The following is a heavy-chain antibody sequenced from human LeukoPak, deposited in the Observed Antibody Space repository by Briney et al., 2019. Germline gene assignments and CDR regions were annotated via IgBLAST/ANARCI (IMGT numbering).Heavy chain of an antibody. CDR1: GGTFSSYA. V-gene: IGHV1-69*04. J-gene: IGHJ4*02. D-gene: IGHD3-22*01. Sequence: GSSVKVSCTASGGTFSSYAVSWVRQAPGQGLDWMGRIIPILGLTNYPQNFQGRVTITADKSTSTAYMELSSLKSEDTAVYYCAMGYSYYFDYWGQGTLVTVSS. CDR2: IIPILGLT. CDR3: AMGYSYYFDY.